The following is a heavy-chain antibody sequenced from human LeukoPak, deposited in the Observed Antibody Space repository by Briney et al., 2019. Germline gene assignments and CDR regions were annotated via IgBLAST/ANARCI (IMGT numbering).Heavy chain of an antibody. V-gene: IGHV3-23*01. CDR2: ISGSGGST. D-gene: IGHD3-3*01. J-gene: IGHJ4*02. Sequence: GGSLRLSCAASGFTFSSYSMSWVRQAPGKGLEWVSAISGSGGSTYYADSVKGRFTISRDNSKNTLYLRMNSLRAEDTAVYYCAKAPNYDFWSGYCPFDYWGQGTLVTVSS. CDR1: GFTFSSYS. CDR3: AKAPNYDFWSGYCPFDY.